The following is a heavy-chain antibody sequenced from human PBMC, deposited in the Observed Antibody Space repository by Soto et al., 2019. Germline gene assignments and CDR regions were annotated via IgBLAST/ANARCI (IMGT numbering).Heavy chain of an antibody. Sequence: SETLSLTCAVYGGSFSGYYWSWIRQPPGKGLEWIGEINHSGSTNYNPSLKSRVTISVDTSKNQFSLKLSSVTAADTAVYYCARAGYYDISGYYYDYWGQGTLVTVSS. J-gene: IGHJ4*02. CDR2: INHSGST. CDR1: GGSFSGYY. V-gene: IGHV4-34*01. CDR3: ARAGYYDISGYYYDY. D-gene: IGHD3-22*01.